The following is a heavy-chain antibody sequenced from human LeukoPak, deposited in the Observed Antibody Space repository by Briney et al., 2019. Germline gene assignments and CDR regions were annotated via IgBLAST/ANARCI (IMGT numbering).Heavy chain of an antibody. Sequence: QTGGSLRLSCAASGFTFSSYAMHWVRQAPGKGLEWVAVISYDGSNKYYADSVKSRFTISRDNSKNTLYLQMNSLRAEDTAVYYCARDRYYYDSSGYYSPPYWGQGTLVTVSS. J-gene: IGHJ4*02. CDR1: GFTFSSYA. CDR2: ISYDGSNK. CDR3: ARDRYYYDSSGYYSPPY. D-gene: IGHD3-22*01. V-gene: IGHV3-30-3*01.